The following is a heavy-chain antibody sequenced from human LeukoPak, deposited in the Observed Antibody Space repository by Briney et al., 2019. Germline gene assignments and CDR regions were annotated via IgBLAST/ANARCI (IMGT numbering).Heavy chain of an antibody. D-gene: IGHD4-17*01. CDR2: IIPIFGTA. CDR3: ARDDSGYGDYVGWYFDL. CDR1: GGTFSSYA. Sequence: SVKVSCKASGGTFSSYAISWVRQAPGQGLEWMGRIIPIFGTANYAQKFQGRVTITTDESTSTAYMELSSLRSEDTLVYYCARDDSGYGDYVGWYFDLWGRGTLVTVSS. J-gene: IGHJ2*01. V-gene: IGHV1-69*05.